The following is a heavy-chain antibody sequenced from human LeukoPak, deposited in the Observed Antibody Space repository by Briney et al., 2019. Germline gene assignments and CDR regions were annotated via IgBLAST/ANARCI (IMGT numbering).Heavy chain of an antibody. V-gene: IGHV3-30*02. Sequence: QTGGSLRLSCAASGFILSDHYMDWVRQAPGKGLEWVAFIRYDGSNKYYADSVKGRFTISRDNSKNTLYLQMNSLRAEDTAVHYCAKDRGGFFGKGVGATPSYFDYWGQGTLVTVSS. CDR2: IRYDGSNK. J-gene: IGHJ4*02. CDR3: AKDRGGFFGKGVGATPSYFDY. CDR1: GFILSDHY. D-gene: IGHD1-26*01.